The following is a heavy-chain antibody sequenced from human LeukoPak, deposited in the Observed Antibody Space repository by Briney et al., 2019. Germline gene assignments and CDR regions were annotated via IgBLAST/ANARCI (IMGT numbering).Heavy chain of an antibody. J-gene: IGHJ4*02. CDR1: GGSISSYY. V-gene: IGHV4-59*01. D-gene: IGHD4-23*01. CDR2: IYNSGST. CDR3: ARAWGNSRYFDY. Sequence: SETLSLTCTVSGGSISSYYWSWIRQPPGKGLEWIGYIYNSGSTKYNPSLKSRVTMSMDTSKNQFSLKLSSVTAADTAVYYCARAWGNSRYFDYWGQGTLVTVSS.